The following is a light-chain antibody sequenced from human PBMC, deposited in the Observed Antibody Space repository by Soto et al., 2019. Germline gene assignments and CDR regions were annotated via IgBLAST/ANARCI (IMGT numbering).Light chain of an antibody. CDR1: SSNIGNHA. CDR2: YDD. V-gene: IGLV1-36*01. Sequence: QSVLTQPPSVSEAPRQRVTICCSGSSSNIGNHAVNWYQQLPGKAPKLLIYYDDLLPSGVSDRFSGSRSGTSASLAISGLQSEDEADYYCSAWDDSLNGEVFGGGTKLTVL. CDR3: SAWDDSLNGEV. J-gene: IGLJ2*01.